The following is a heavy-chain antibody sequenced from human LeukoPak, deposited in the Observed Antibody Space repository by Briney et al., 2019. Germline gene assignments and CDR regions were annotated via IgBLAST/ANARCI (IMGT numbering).Heavy chain of an antibody. CDR3: ARDPYSGSYGADYYYYMDV. D-gene: IGHD1-26*01. CDR1: GFTFSRYN. CDR2: ITSSSIYK. V-gene: IGHV3-21*01. J-gene: IGHJ6*03. Sequence: PGGSLRLSCATSGFTFSRYNMNWVRQAPGKGLEWVSSITSSSIYKYYADSVKGRFTISRDNAKSSLYLQMNSLRAEDTAVYYCARDPYSGSYGADYYYYMDVWGKGTTVTISS.